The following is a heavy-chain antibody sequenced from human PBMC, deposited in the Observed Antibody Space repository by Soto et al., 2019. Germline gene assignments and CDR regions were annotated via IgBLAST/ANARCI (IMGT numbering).Heavy chain of an antibody. Sequence: GGSLRLSCAASGFTFSSYAMHWVRQAPGKGLEWVAVISYDGSNKYYADSVKGRFTISRDNSKNTLYLQMNSLRAEDTAVYYCARVSQLKCFDYWGQGTLVTVSS. CDR2: ISYDGSNK. D-gene: IGHD2-8*01. CDR1: GFTFSSYA. J-gene: IGHJ4*02. CDR3: ARVSQLKCFDY. V-gene: IGHV3-30-3*01.